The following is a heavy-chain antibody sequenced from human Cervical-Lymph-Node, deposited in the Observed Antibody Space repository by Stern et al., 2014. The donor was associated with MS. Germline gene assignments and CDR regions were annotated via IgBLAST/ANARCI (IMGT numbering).Heavy chain of an antibody. Sequence: VQLVESGAEVKKPGSSVKVSCKASGGTFSSYAISWVRQAPGQGLEWMGGIIPIFGTANYAQKFQGRVTITADESTSTAYMEMNRLRSEDPAVYYCARLGESYGPRDYWGQGTLVTVSS. V-gene: IGHV1-69*01. D-gene: IGHD5-18*01. CDR1: GGTFSSYA. CDR3: ARLGESYGPRDY. CDR2: IIPIFGTA. J-gene: IGHJ4*02.